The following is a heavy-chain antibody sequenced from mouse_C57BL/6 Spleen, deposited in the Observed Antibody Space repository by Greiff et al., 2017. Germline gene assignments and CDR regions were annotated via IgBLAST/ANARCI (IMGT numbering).Heavy chain of an antibody. D-gene: IGHD1-1*01. CDR1: GYTFTDYY. CDR3: ARGDGSSSGDY. V-gene: IGHV1-19*01. CDR2: INPYNGGT. J-gene: IGHJ2*01. Sequence: EVQLQQSGPVLVKPGASVKMSCKASGYTFTDYYMNWVKQSHGKSLEWIGVINPYNGGTSYNQKFKGKATLTVDKSSSTAYMELNSLTSEDSAVYYCARGDGSSSGDYWGQGTTLTVSS.